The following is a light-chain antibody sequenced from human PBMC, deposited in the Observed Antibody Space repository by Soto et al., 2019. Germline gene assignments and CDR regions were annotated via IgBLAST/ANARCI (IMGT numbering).Light chain of an antibody. V-gene: IGKV3-11*01. CDR2: DAS. CDR3: QPRSNWPPIT. Sequence: PGRLSLSTGEGGTLSCRASQNVYRYLAWYQQKPGQAPRLLIYDASNRATGIPARFSGSGSGTDFTLTISSLEPEDFAVYYCQPRSNWPPITFGQGTRLEIK. CDR1: QNVYRY. J-gene: IGKJ5*01.